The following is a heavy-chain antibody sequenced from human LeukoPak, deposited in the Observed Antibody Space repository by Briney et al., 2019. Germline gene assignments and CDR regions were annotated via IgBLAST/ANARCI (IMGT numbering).Heavy chain of an antibody. D-gene: IGHD2-15*01. CDR1: GFSFSSYT. J-gene: IGHJ4*02. CDR3: AKEGFPAAYDY. V-gene: IGHV3-21*01. CDR2: ISSTSSYI. Sequence: GGSLTLSCAASGFSFSSYTMNWVRQAQGKGLEWVSSISSTSSYIYHADSVKGRFTISRDNAKSLLYLQMKSLRAGDTAVYNWAKEGFPAAYDYWGQGTLVTVSS.